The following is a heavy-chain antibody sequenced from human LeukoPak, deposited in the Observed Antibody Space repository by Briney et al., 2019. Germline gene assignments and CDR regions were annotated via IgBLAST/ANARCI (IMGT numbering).Heavy chain of an antibody. CDR3: ARDSDRYCTNGVCYTHPYFDY. CDR1: GGSFSGYY. J-gene: IGHJ4*02. V-gene: IGHV4-34*01. D-gene: IGHD2-8*01. Sequence: SETLSLTCAVYGGSFSGYYWSWIRQPPGKGLEWIGEINHSGSTNYNPSLKSRVTISVDKSKNQFSLKLSSVTAADTAVYYCARDSDRYCTNGVCYTHPYFDYWGQGTLVTVSS. CDR2: INHSGST.